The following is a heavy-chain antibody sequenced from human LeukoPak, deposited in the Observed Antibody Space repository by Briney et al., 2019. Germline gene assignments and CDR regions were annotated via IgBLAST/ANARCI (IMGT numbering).Heavy chain of an antibody. D-gene: IGHD1-14*01. CDR2: IYDSGST. Sequence: PSETLSLTCTVSGGSVSSGSYYWSWLRQPPGKGLEWIGYIYDSGSTNSTPSLKSRVTVSVDTSKNHFSLRLSSVTAADTAVYYCAREYTRNWFDPWGQGTLVTVSS. CDR1: GGSVSSGSYY. J-gene: IGHJ5*02. V-gene: IGHV4-61*03. CDR3: AREYTRNWFDP.